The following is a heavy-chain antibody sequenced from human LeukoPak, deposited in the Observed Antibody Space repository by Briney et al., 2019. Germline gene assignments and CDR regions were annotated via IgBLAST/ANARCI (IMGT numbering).Heavy chain of an antibody. Sequence: SETLSLTCTVSGGSISSYYWSWIRQPPGKGLEWIGYTYYSGGTNYIPSLKSRVTISVDTSKNQFSLKLSSVTAADTAVYYCARHLLAGDAFDIWGQGTMVTVSS. CDR2: TYYSGGT. V-gene: IGHV4-59*08. D-gene: IGHD3-10*01. CDR3: ARHLLAGDAFDI. CDR1: GGSISSYY. J-gene: IGHJ3*02.